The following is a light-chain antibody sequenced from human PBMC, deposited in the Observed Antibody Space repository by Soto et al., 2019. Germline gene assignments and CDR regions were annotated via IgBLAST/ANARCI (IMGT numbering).Light chain of an antibody. V-gene: IGKV3-20*01. CDR3: QQYGGSPLT. CDR1: QSVSSSY. Sequence: EIVLTQSPGTLSLSPGDRATLSCRASQSVSSSYLAWYQQKPGQAPRLLIYGASSRATGIPDRFSGSGSGTDFTLTISGLEPEDSAVYYCQQYGGSPLTFGPGTKVEIK. CDR2: GAS. J-gene: IGKJ3*01.